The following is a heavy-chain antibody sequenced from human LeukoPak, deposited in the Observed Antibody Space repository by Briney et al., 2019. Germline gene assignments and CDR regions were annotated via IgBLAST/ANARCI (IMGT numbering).Heavy chain of an antibody. CDR2: IRYDGSNK. D-gene: IGHD3/OR15-3a*01. Sequence: GGSLRLSCVASGFPFSSYGMHWVRQAPGKGLEWVAFIRYDGSNKYYADSVRGRFTISRDNSKNTLYLQLSSLRTEDTAVYYCARDMARMGYDFWDGYYPYYLDYWGQGTLVTVSS. V-gene: IGHV3-30*02. J-gene: IGHJ4*02. CDR1: GFPFSSYG. CDR3: ARDMARMGYDFWDGYYPYYLDY.